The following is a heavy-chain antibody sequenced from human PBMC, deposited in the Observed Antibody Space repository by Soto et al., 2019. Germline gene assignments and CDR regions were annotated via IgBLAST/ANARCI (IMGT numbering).Heavy chain of an antibody. J-gene: IGHJ3*02. V-gene: IGHV1-2*04. CDR2: INPNSGGT. CDR1: GYTFTGYY. Sequence: QVQLVQSGAEVKKPGASVKVSCKASGYTFTGYYMHWVRQAPGQGLEWMGWINPNSGGTNYAQKFQGWVTMTRDTSISTAYMELSRLRSDDTAVYYCARATFYYYDSSGLARTDAFDIWGQGTMVTVSS. D-gene: IGHD3-22*01. CDR3: ARATFYYYDSSGLARTDAFDI.